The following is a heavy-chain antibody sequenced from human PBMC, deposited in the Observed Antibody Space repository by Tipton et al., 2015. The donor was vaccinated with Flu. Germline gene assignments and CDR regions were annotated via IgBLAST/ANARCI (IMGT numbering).Heavy chain of an antibody. CDR1: GFTFSSYA. CDR2: ISGSGGST. CDR3: AKDGSSGGSCYNCYYYYYGMDV. J-gene: IGHJ6*02. V-gene: IGHV3-23*01. Sequence: SLRLSCAASGFTFSSYAMTWVRQAPGKGLEWVSTISGSGGSTYYADSVKGRFTISRDNSKNTLYLQMNSLRAEDTAVYYCAKDGSSGGSCYNCYYYYYGMDVWGQGTTVTVSS. D-gene: IGHD2-15*01.